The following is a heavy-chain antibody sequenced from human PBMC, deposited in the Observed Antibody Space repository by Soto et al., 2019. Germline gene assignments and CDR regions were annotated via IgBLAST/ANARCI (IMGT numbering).Heavy chain of an antibody. CDR2: LFWDDDK. CDR3: APSSPDGAFAV. V-gene: IGHV2-5*02. J-gene: IGHJ3*01. CDR1: GFSLSARGVG. Sequence: QITMRESGPTLVKPTQTLTLTCSFSGFSLSARGVGVGWIRQPPGKALEWLALLFWDDDKFYSPPLQSRLTITKDTYKKQVVRTVTNIDTVDTATYSCAPSSPDGAFAVWGQWRMVTVSS.